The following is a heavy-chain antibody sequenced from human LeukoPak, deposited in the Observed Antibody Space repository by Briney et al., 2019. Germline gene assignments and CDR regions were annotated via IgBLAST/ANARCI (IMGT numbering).Heavy chain of an antibody. Sequence: GESLKISCKGSGYSFTNYWLGWVRQVPGKGLDYMGIIYPGDSDTRYSPSFQGQVTISANKSISTAYLQWSSLKAPDTAMYYCARLGIAARDYMDVWAKGPRSPSP. D-gene: IGHD6-6*01. CDR2: IYPGDSDT. CDR1: GYSFTNYW. V-gene: IGHV5-51*01. CDR3: ARLGIAARDYMDV. J-gene: IGHJ6*03.